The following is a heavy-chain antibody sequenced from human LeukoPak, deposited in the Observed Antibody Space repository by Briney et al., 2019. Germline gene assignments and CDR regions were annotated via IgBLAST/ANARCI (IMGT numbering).Heavy chain of an antibody. CDR1: GYTLTELS. CDR3: ATAEGFDYDILTGHFDAFDI. Sequence: ASVKVSCKVSGYTLTELSMHWVRQAPGKGLEWMGGFDPEDGETIYAQKFQGRVTMTEDTFTDTAYMELSSLRSEDTAVYYCATAEGFDYDILTGHFDAFDIWGQGTMVTVSS. V-gene: IGHV1-24*01. CDR2: FDPEDGET. J-gene: IGHJ3*02. D-gene: IGHD3-9*01.